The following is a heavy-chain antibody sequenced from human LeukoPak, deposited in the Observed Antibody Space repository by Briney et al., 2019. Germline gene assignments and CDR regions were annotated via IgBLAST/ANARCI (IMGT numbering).Heavy chain of an antibody. CDR1: GFTFSSYA. CDR3: ARPYSSGWSLPFDY. J-gene: IGHJ4*02. D-gene: IGHD6-19*01. V-gene: IGHV3-23*01. CDR2: ISGSGGST. Sequence: PGGSLRLSCAASGFTFSSYAMSWVRQAPGKGLEWVSAISGSGGSTYYADSVKGRFTISRDNSKNTLFLQMNSLRSEDTAMYYCARPYSSGWSLPFDYWGQGTLVTVSS.